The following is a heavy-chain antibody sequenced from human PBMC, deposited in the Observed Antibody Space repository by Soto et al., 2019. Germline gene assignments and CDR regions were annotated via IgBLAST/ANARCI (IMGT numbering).Heavy chain of an antibody. CDR1: GFPLSSFA. J-gene: IGHJ4*02. V-gene: IGHV3-23*01. Sequence: PGGSLRLSCAASGFPLSSFALSWVRQAPGKGLEWVSAISGNGDDTDYADSVKGRFTISRDNSKNTLFLQMNSLRAEDTAVYYCAGPGYSSQDYWGQGTLVTVSS. CDR3: AGPGYSSQDY. CDR2: ISGNGDDT. D-gene: IGHD5-18*01.